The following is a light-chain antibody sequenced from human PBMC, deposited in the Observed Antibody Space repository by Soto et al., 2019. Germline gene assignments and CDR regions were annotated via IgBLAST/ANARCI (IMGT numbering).Light chain of an antibody. Sequence: DFQMTQSPSTLSGSVGDRVTITCRASQTISSWLAWYQQKPGKAPKLLIYKASTLKSGVPSRFSASGSGTEFPLTISSLQPDDFATYYCQHYNSYSEAFGQGTKVERK. J-gene: IGKJ1*01. CDR1: QTISSW. V-gene: IGKV1-5*03. CDR3: QHYNSYSEA. CDR2: KAS.